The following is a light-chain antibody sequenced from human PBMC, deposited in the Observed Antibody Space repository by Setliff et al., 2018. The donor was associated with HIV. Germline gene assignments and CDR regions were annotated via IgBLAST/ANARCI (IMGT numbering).Light chain of an antibody. CDR3: ASFTSSHTYV. J-gene: IGLJ1*01. CDR1: SNDIGDYNY. Sequence: QSVLSQPASVSGSPGQSINISCSATSNDIGDYNYVSWYQQHPDKAPKLLIFDVSNRPSGISNRFSGSKSGNTASLTISGLQAEDEADYYCASFTSSHTYVFGTGTKVTVL. CDR2: DVS. V-gene: IGLV2-14*03.